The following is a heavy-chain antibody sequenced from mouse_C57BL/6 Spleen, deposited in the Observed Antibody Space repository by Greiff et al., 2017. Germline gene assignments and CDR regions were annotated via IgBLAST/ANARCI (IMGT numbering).Heavy chain of an antibody. V-gene: IGHV7-3*01. Sequence: EVKLMESGGGLVQPGGSLSLSCAASGFTFTDYYMSWVRQPPGKALEWLGFIRNKANGYTTEYSASVKGRFTISRDNSQSILYLQMNALRAEDSATYYCARYMGDGYPFAYWGQGTLVTVSA. CDR1: GFTFTDYY. CDR3: ARYMGDGYPFAY. D-gene: IGHD2-3*01. CDR2: IRNKANGYTT. J-gene: IGHJ3*01.